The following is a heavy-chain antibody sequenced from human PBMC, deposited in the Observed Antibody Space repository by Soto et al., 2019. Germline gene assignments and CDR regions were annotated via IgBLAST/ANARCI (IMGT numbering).Heavy chain of an antibody. V-gene: IGHV3-30-3*01. J-gene: IGHJ6*02. Sequence: GGSLRLSCAASGFTFSSYAMHWVRQAPGKGLEWVAVISYDGSNKYYADSVKGRFTISRDNSKNTLYLQMNSLRAEDTAVYYCARSLGYYYYGMDVWGQGTTVTRLL. CDR1: GFTFSSYA. CDR2: ISYDGSNK. CDR3: ARSLGYYYYGMDV.